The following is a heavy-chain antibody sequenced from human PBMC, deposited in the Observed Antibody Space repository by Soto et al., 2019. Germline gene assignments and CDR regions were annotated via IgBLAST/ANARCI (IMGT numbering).Heavy chain of an antibody. CDR1: GGTFSSYA. D-gene: IGHD2-21*02. CDR3: ARGASFLQATAYCGGDCYSEPFDY. V-gene: IGHV1-69*13. Sequence: ASVQVSCKASGGTFSSYAISWVRQAPGQGLEWMGGIIPIFGTANYAQKFHGRVTITADESTSTAYMELISLRSEDTALYYCARGASFLQATAYCGGDCYSEPFDYWGQGTLVTVS. J-gene: IGHJ4*02. CDR2: IIPIFGTA.